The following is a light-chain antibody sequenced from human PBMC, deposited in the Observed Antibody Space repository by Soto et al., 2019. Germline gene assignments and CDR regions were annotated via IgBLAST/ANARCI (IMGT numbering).Light chain of an antibody. CDR2: EVS. J-gene: IGLJ2*01. CDR1: SSDVGGYDY. V-gene: IGLV2-14*01. Sequence: QSALTQPASVSGSPGQSITISCTATSSDVGGYDYVSWYQHHPGKAPKLMIYEVSNRPSGVSNRFSGSKSGNTASLTISGLQAEDVADYYCSSYTISSTVVFGGGTKLTVL. CDR3: SSYTISSTVV.